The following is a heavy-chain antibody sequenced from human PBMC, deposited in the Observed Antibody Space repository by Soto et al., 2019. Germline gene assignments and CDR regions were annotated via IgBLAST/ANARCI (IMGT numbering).Heavy chain of an antibody. CDR1: GYTFTSYA. CDR3: ARQGEYHYLSSGYHYALDY. J-gene: IGHJ4*02. V-gene: IGHV1-3*01. CDR2: INAGTVNT. Sequence: ASVKVSCKASGYTFTSYAMHWVRQAPGQRLEWMGWINAGTVNTKHSQKFQGRVTITRDTSASTAYLELSSLRASDTDVYYCARQGEYHYLSSGYHYALDYWGQGTPVTVSS. D-gene: IGHD3-22*01.